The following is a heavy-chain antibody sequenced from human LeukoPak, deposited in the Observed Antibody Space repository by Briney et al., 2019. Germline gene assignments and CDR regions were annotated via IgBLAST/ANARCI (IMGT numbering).Heavy chain of an antibody. J-gene: IGHJ4*02. Sequence: PGGSLRLSCAASGFTFDDNAMHWVRQAPGKGLEWVSGISWNSGSIGYADSVKGRFTISRDNAKNSLYLQMNSLRAEDTALYYCAKDMGVITMVRVFDYWGQGTLVTVSS. V-gene: IGHV3-9*01. CDR3: AKDMGVITMVRVFDY. CDR2: ISWNSGSI. D-gene: IGHD3-10*01. CDR1: GFTFDDNA.